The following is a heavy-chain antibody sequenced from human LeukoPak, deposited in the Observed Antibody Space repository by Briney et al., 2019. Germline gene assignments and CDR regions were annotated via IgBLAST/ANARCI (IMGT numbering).Heavy chain of an antibody. CDR1: GGSISSSSYY. J-gene: IGHJ2*01. V-gene: IGHV4-39*02. CDR2: IYYSGST. Sequence: SETLSLTCTVSGGSISSSSYYWGWIRQPPGKGLEWIGSIYYSGSTYYNPSLKSRVTISVDTSKNQFSLKLSSVTAADTAVYYCARDPYYDSSTYWYFDLWGRGTLVTVSS. CDR3: ARDPYYDSSTYWYFDL. D-gene: IGHD3-22*01.